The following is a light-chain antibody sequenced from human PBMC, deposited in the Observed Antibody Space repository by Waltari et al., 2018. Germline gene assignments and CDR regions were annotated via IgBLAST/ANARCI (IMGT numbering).Light chain of an antibody. J-gene: IGKJ4*01. V-gene: IGKV3-15*01. Sequence: EIVMTQSPVTLSVSPGERATLSCRASQSVSSNLAWYQQKRGQSPRLLIYGASTRATGIPDRFSGSGSWTEFTLTISSMQSEEFAIYHCQQYHNWPPALTFGGGTKVEIK. CDR2: GAS. CDR1: QSVSSN. CDR3: QQYHNWPPALT.